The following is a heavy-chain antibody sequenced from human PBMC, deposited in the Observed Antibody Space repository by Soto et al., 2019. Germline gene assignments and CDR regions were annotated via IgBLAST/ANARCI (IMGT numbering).Heavy chain of an antibody. CDR2: INTSIGTT. Sequence: ASVKVSCKASGYTLASQNMHWVRQAPGQGLEWIGVINTSIGTTTYAQKFQGRVTMTSDTSTSSVYMEVSSLRSEDTAVYYCISTLGARFDYWGQGTLVTVSS. CDR3: ISTLGARFDY. V-gene: IGHV1-46*03. D-gene: IGHD1-26*01. J-gene: IGHJ4*02. CDR1: GYTLASQN.